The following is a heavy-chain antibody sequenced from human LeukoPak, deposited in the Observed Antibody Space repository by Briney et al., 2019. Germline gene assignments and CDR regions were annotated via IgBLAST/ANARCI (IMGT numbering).Heavy chain of an antibody. Sequence: PSETLSLTCTVSGGSISGGGYYWSWIRQHPGKVLGWIGYIYYSGSTYYNPSHKSRVTISVDTSNNHFSLKLSSVTAADTAVYYSARHCGGDCYSGSDEAYFDYWGQGTLVTVSS. V-gene: IGHV4-31*02. CDR2: IYYSGST. CDR3: ARHCGGDCYSGSDEAYFDY. CDR1: GGSISGGGYY. D-gene: IGHD2-21*02. J-gene: IGHJ4*02.